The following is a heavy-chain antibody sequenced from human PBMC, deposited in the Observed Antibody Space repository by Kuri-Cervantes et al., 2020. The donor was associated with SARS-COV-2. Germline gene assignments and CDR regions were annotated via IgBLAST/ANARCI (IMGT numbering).Heavy chain of an antibody. D-gene: IGHD2-2*02. CDR3: ARDSDIVVVPAAILGGTLDY. CDR1: GFTFGDYA. CDR2: IRSKAYGGTT. Sequence: GESLKISCTASGFTFGDYAMSWVRQAPGKGLEWVGFIRSKAYGGTTEYAASVKGRFTISRDDSKSIAYLQMNSLKTEDTAVYYCARDSDIVVVPAAILGGTLDYWGQGTLVTVSS. J-gene: IGHJ4*02. V-gene: IGHV3-49*04.